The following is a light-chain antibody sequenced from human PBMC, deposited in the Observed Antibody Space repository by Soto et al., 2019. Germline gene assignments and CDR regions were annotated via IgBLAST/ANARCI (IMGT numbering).Light chain of an antibody. CDR2: RNN. V-gene: IGLV1-47*01. Sequence: QSVLTQPPSASGTPGQRVTISCSGSSSNIGNNYVYWYQQLAGTAPKLLIYRNNQRPSGVPDRFSGSKSGTSASLAISGLRSEDEADYYCAAWDDSLSGGVFGGGTKLTVL. J-gene: IGLJ3*02. CDR1: SSNIGNNY. CDR3: AAWDDSLSGGV.